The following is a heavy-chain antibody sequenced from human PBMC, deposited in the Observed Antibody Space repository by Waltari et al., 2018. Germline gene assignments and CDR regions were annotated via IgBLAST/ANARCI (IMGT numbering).Heavy chain of an antibody. J-gene: IGHJ6*02. CDR2: SRNRAYGYTT. Sequence: AAGGDLVQPGGSLRLPWAAAGKHGEDEHIDGVRQAPGKGLEWVGLSRNRAYGYTTVYAASVGGRFTISRDDSKKSVYLQMSSLNTEDTAIYFCARSYTGSPIDVWGQGTTVTVSS. V-gene: IGHV3-72*01. D-gene: IGHD1-1*01. CDR1: GKHGEDEH. CDR3: ARSYTGSPIDV.